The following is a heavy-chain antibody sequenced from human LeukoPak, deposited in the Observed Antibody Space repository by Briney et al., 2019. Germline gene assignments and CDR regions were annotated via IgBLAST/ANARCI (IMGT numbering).Heavy chain of an antibody. V-gene: IGHV3-7*01. CDR1: GFTFSSYW. CDR3: AGLQIEQPF. CDR2: IKPDGSEK. Sequence: GGSLRLSCAASGFTFSSYWMIWVRQAPWKGPEWVANIKPDGSEKYYVDSVKGRFTISRDNAKNSLFLQMNSLRVEDTAVYYCAGLQIEQPFWGQGTLVTVSS. J-gene: IGHJ1*01. D-gene: IGHD6-13*01.